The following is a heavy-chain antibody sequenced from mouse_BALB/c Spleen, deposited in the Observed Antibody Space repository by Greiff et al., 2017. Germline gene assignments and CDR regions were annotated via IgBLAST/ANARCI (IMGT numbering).Heavy chain of an antibody. J-gene: IGHJ4*01. CDR2: ISSGSSTI. CDR1: GFTFSSFG. D-gene: IGHD2-4*01. V-gene: IGHV5-17*02. Sequence: EVQLVESGGGLVQPGGSRKLSCAASGFTFSSFGMHWVRQAPEKGLEWVAYISSGSSTIYYADTVKGRFTISRDNPKNTLFLQMTSLRSEDTAMYYCAIYDYDGGAMDYWGQGTSVTVSS. CDR3: AIYDYDGGAMDY.